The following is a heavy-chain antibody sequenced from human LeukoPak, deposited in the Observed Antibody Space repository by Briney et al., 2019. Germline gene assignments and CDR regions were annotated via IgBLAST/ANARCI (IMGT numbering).Heavy chain of an antibody. D-gene: IGHD1-26*01. Sequence: SETLSLTCTVSGGSISSYYWSWIRQPPGKGLEWIGYIYYSGSTSYNPSLKSRVTISVDTSKNQFSLKLSSVTAADTAVYYCARASGSYDTDDHDAFDIWGQGTMVTVSS. CDR3: ARASGSYDTDDHDAFDI. CDR2: IYYSGST. CDR1: GGSISSYY. V-gene: IGHV4-59*08. J-gene: IGHJ3*02.